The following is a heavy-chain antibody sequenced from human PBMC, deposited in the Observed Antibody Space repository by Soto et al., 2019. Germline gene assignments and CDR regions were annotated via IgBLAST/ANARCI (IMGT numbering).Heavy chain of an antibody. CDR2: IKNKADGGTT. V-gene: IGHV3-15*01. D-gene: IGHD2-2*01. CDR1: GFIFSNAW. J-gene: IGHJ4*02. CDR3: TTGWSSKDY. Sequence: EVQLVESGGGLVKPGGSLRLSCAASGFIFSNAWMTWVRQAPGKGLEWVGRIKNKADGGTTDFAAPVKGRFFISRDDSKNTLYLQITSLKAEDTAVYFCTTGWSSKDYWCQGTLVTVSS.